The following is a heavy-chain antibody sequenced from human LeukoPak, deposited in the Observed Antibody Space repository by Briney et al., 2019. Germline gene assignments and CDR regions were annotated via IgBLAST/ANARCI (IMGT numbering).Heavy chain of an antibody. CDR1: GFTFSSYS. CDR3: ASGRYMGPSGDFDY. J-gene: IGHJ4*02. CDR2: ISSSSSYI. D-gene: IGHD3-16*02. Sequence: GGSLRLSCAASGFTFSSYSMNWVRQAPGKGLEWVSSISSSSSYIYYADSVKGRFTISRDNAKNSLYLQMNSLRAEDTAVYYCASGRYMGPSGDFDYWGQGTLVTVSS. V-gene: IGHV3-21*01.